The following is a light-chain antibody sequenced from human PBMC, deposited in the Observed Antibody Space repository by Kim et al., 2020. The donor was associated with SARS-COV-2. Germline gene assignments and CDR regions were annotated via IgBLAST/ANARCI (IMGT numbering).Light chain of an antibody. CDR3: AAGADGLNGFV. J-gene: IGLJ1*01. V-gene: IGLV1-44*01. CDR1: SSSIGSHF. Sequence: GQRVTRSGSGSSSSIGSHFVSWCRQFPATAPKLLIYSNNQRPSGVPDRFSGTKSGTAASLAIGGLQSEDEADYYCAAGADGLNGFVFGAGTKVTVL. CDR2: SNN.